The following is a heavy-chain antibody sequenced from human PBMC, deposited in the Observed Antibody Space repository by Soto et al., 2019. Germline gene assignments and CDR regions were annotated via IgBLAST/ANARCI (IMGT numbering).Heavy chain of an antibody. CDR1: GYIFTAYS. V-gene: IGHV1-46*01. D-gene: IGHD2-8*01. CDR2: VNPSGGST. CDR3: AREENCSHGICYSEYFQR. Sequence: GASVKVSCKASGYIFTAYSMHWVRQAPGQGLEWMGVVNPSGGSTNYAQKFQGRITMTRDTSTSTVYMDLSSLTSEDTAVYYCAREENCSHGICYSEYFQRWGQGTLVTVSS. J-gene: IGHJ1*01.